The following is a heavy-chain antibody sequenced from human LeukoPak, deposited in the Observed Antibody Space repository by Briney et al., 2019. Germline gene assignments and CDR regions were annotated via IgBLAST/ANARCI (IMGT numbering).Heavy chain of an antibody. CDR3: ARQRGYCSGGSCYGMFDY. CDR2: IYYSGSI. D-gene: IGHD2-15*01. Sequence: SETLSLTCTVSGGSISSSNYYWGWIRQPPGKGLEWIGSIYYSGSIYYNPSLKSRVTISVDTSKNQFSLRLTSVTAADTAVYYCARQRGYCSGGSCYGMFDYWGQGTLVTVSS. CDR1: GGSISSSNYY. V-gene: IGHV4-39*01. J-gene: IGHJ4*02.